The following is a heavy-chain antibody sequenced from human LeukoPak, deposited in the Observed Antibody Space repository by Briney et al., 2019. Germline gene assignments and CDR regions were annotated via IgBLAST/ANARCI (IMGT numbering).Heavy chain of an antibody. CDR2: TYYGSKWYN. CDR1: VDSVFSNIAA. V-gene: IGHV6-1*01. CDR3: ARDGIVVVPAAIIYYNYGMDG. J-gene: IGHJ6*02. D-gene: IGHD2-2*02. Sequence: SQTLSVTCAISVDSVFSNIAAWNWIRHSPSRGLECLGRTYYGSKWYNDYALSVKSRITTNTDTSKNQFSLQLNSVTPEDTAVYYCARDGIVVVPAAIIYYNYGMDGCSQPTTATVYS.